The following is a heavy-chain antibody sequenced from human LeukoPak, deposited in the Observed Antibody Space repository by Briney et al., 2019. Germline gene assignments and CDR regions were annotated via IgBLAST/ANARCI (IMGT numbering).Heavy chain of an antibody. CDR1: GYTFTSYG. CDR3: ARDLYGSGSYYLFDP. V-gene: IGHV1-18*01. D-gene: IGHD3-10*01. J-gene: IGHJ5*02. Sequence: ASVKVSCKASGYTFTSYGISWVRQAPGQGLEWMGWISAYNGNTNYAQKLQGRVTMTTDTSTSTAYMELRSLRSDDTAVYHCARDLYGSGSYYLFDPWAREPWSPSPQ. CDR2: ISAYNGNT.